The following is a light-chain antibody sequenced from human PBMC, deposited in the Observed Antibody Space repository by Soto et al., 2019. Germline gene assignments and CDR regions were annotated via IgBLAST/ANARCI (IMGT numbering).Light chain of an antibody. CDR1: TSNIGGNNY. Sequence: QSVLTQPPSVSAAPGQKVTVSCTGSTSNIGGNNYVAWYRQFSGTAPKLLIYDNSKRPSGIPDRFSGCKSGTSATLEISGLQPADEAGYYCATWDSSLSAVVFGGGTKLTVL. V-gene: IGLV1-51*01. CDR2: DNS. J-gene: IGLJ2*01. CDR3: ATWDSSLSAVV.